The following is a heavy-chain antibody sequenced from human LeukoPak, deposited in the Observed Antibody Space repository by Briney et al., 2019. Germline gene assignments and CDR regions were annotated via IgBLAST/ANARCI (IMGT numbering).Heavy chain of an antibody. Sequence: ASVKVSCKASGYTFSGYGITWVRQAPGQGLEWMGWISTYNGNTNYAQKLQGRVTMTTDTSTSTAYMELRSLRSDDTAVYYCARISGSYYADWFDPWGQGTLVTVSS. D-gene: IGHD1-26*01. V-gene: IGHV1-18*01. J-gene: IGHJ5*02. CDR1: GYTFSGYG. CDR3: ARISGSYYADWFDP. CDR2: ISTYNGNT.